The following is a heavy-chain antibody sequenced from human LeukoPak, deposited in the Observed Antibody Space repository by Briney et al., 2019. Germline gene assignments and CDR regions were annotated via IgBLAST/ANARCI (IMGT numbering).Heavy chain of an antibody. V-gene: IGHV5-51*01. CDR3: AREGYDSSGRNAFDI. D-gene: IGHD3-22*01. CDR1: GYSFTSYW. Sequence: GESLKISCKGSGYSFTSYWIGWVRQMPGKGLEWMGIIYPGDSDTRYSPSFQGQVTISADKSISTAYLQWSSLKASDTAMYYCAREGYDSSGRNAFDIWGKGKMVTVSS. CDR2: IYPGDSDT. J-gene: IGHJ3*02.